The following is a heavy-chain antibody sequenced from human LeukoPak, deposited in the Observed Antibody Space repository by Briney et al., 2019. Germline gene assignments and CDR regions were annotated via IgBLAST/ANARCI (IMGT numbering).Heavy chain of an antibody. CDR2: ITTSDGNT. V-gene: IGHV3-23*01. CDR3: AKDGGLWVSAHWGDS. CDR1: GFTFSSYT. Sequence: GGSLRLSCAASGFTFSSYTMSWVRQAPGKGLEWVSTITTSDGNTYYADSVKGRFTVSRDNSKNTLFLQMNGLRAEDTAVYYCAKDGGLWVSAHWGDSWGRGTLVTVSS. J-gene: IGHJ4*02. D-gene: IGHD7-27*01.